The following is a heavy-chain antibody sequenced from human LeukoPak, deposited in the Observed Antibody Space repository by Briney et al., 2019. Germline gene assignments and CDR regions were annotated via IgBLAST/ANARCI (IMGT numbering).Heavy chain of an antibody. CDR2: ISDTGGNT. CDR1: GFTFSTNA. Sequence: GGALRLACAASGFTFSTNAMSWLRQTPERGLEWVSAISDTGGNTFYADSVKGRFTISRDNSKNTLYLQMNSLRAEDTAIYYCAKGRTNDYWGQGTLVTVSS. D-gene: IGHD1/OR15-1a*01. J-gene: IGHJ4*02. V-gene: IGHV3-23*01. CDR3: AKGRTNDY.